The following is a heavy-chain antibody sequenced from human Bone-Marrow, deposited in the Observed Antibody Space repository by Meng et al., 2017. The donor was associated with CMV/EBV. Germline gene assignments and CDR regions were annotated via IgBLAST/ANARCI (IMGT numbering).Heavy chain of an antibody. CDR3: ARGSGYFDWLADWFDP. V-gene: IGHV4-4*07. CDR1: VGSISSSH. Sequence: QLEESGPGLVKPADHLSLTWTDSVGSISSSHWSWIRQPAGKGLEWIGRIYTSGSTNYNPSLKSRVTMSVDTSKNQFSLKLSSVTAADTAVYYCARGSGYFDWLADWFDPWGQGTLVTVSS. J-gene: IGHJ5*02. CDR2: IYTSGST. D-gene: IGHD3-9*01.